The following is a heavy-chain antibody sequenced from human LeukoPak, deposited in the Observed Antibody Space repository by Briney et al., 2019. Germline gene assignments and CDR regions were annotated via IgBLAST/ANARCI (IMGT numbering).Heavy chain of an antibody. CDR2: ISDIGST. J-gene: IGHJ4*02. D-gene: IGHD3-3*01. V-gene: IGHV4-59*12. CDR3: AAWYYDFWSGYYSGFDY. Sequence: SETLSLTCTVSGGSISSYYWSWIRQPPGKGLEWIAYISDIGSTNYNPSLKSRVTISVDTSKNQFSLKLSSVTAADTAVYYCAAWYYDFWSGYYSGFDYWGQGTLVTVSS. CDR1: GGSISSYY.